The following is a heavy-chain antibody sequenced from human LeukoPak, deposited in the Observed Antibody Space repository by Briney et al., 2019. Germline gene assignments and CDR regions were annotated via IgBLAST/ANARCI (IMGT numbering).Heavy chain of an antibody. CDR1: GGSISSYY. V-gene: IGHV4-4*09. Sequence: SETLSLTCTVSGGSISSYYWSWIRQPPGKGLEWIGYIYTSGSTNYNPSLKSRVTISVDTSKNQFSLKLSSVTAADTAVYYCARELREETAPEVETGAFDIWGQGTMVTVSS. CDR2: IYTSGST. J-gene: IGHJ3*02. D-gene: IGHD5-24*01. CDR3: ARELREETAPEVETGAFDI.